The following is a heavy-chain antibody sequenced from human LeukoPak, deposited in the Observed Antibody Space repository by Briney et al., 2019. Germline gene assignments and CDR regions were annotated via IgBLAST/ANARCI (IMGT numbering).Heavy chain of an antibody. CDR3: ARHPRITMVRGVSYWFDP. CDR2: IYPGDSDT. J-gene: IGHJ5*02. Sequence: GESLKISCKGSGYHFTNYWIGWVRQMPGKGLEWMGIIYPGDSDTRYSPSFQGQVTISADKSISTAYLQWSSLKASDTAMYYCARHPRITMVRGVSYWFDPWGQGTLVTVSS. D-gene: IGHD3-10*01. CDR1: GYHFTNYW. V-gene: IGHV5-51*01.